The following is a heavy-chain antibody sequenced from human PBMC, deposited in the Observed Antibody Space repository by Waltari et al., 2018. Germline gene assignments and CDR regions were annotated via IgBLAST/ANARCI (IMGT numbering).Heavy chain of an antibody. Sequence: EVQLLESGGGLVQPGGSLRLSCAASGFTFSSYAMSWVRPAPGKGLEWVSAISGSGGSTYYADSVKGRFTISRDNSKNTLYLQMNSLRAEDTAVYYCAKARGSQRDYYYYYGMDVWGQGTTVTVSS. CDR2: ISGSGGST. V-gene: IGHV3-23*01. CDR3: AKARGSQRDYYYYYGMDV. J-gene: IGHJ6*02. CDR1: GFTFSSYA. D-gene: IGHD6-25*01.